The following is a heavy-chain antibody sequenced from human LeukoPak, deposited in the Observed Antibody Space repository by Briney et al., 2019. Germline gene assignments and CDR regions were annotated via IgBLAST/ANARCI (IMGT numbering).Heavy chain of an antibody. CDR1: GGTFSSYA. CDR2: ITPILGIA. Sequence: PKASVKVSCKASGGTFSSYAISWVRQAPGQGLEWMGRITPILGIANYAQKFQGRVTITADKSTSTAYMELSSLRSEDTAVYYCAKRHHPDDYGDYRDRRGWFDPWGQGTLVTVSS. CDR3: AKRHHPDDYGDYRDRRGWFDP. V-gene: IGHV1-69*04. J-gene: IGHJ5*02. D-gene: IGHD4-17*01.